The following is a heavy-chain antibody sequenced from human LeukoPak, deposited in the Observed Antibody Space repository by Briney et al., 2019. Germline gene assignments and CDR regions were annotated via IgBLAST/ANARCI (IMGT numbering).Heavy chain of an antibody. CDR1: GGSISSSSAY. V-gene: IGHV4-39*01. Sequence: SETLSLTCTVSGGSISSSSAYWGWLRQPPGKGLELVGSIYYSKNTYYNPSLKSRVPISAHTSKNQFSLTLGSVSATDTAVYYCVCPRGFSYGYFDYWGKGTLVTVSS. CDR2: IYYSKNT. J-gene: IGHJ4*02. CDR3: VCPRGFSYGYFDY. D-gene: IGHD5-18*01.